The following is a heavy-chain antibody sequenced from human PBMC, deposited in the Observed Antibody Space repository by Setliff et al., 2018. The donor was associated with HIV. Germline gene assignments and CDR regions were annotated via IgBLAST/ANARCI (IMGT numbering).Heavy chain of an antibody. Sequence: SETLSLTCTVSGGSISTYYWSWIRQPPGKGLEWIGSIYFTGSSDNNTSLKSQVTVSVDTSKHQFSLKLSSVTAADTAVYYCAIVQMAYAAFDVWGQGTMFTVSS. V-gene: IGHV4-59*01. CDR2: IYFTGSS. CDR1: GGSISTYY. J-gene: IGHJ3*01. D-gene: IGHD4-17*01. CDR3: AIVQMAYAAFDV.